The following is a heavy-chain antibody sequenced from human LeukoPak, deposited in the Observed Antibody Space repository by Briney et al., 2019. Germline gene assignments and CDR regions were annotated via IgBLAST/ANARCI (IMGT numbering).Heavy chain of an antibody. CDR1: GFTFDDYA. V-gene: IGHV3-9*01. D-gene: IGHD3-10*01. CDR3: AKDRTRNYYGSGSYYTD. CDR2: ISWNSGSI. Sequence: GRSLRLSCAASGFTFDDYAMHWVRQAPGKGLEWVSGISWNSGSIGYADSVKGRFTISRDNAKNSLYLQMNSLRAEDTALYYCAKDRTRNYYGSGSYYTDWGQGTLVTVSS. J-gene: IGHJ4*02.